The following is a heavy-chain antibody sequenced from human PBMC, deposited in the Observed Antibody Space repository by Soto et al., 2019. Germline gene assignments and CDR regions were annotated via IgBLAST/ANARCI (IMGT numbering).Heavy chain of an antibody. J-gene: IGHJ4*02. D-gene: IGHD2-15*01. CDR3: ARALRYCRGGICYPPPYYFDY. V-gene: IGHV3-21*01. CDR1: GFTFSTYN. Sequence: EVQLVESGGGLVKPGGSLRVSCAASGFTFSTYNMNWVRQAPGKGLEWVSSISSTSSFIYYADSVKGRFTISRDNAKNSLSLHMNSLRAEDTAVYYCARALRYCRGGICYPPPYYFDYWGQGTLVTVSS. CDR2: ISSTSSFI.